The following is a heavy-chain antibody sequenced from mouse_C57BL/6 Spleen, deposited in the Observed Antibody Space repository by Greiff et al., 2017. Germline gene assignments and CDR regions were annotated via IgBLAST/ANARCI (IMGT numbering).Heavy chain of an antibody. CDR3: ARDYYGSPYVDY. Sequence: DVKLMASWGGLVKPGGSLKLSCAASGFTFSSYAMSWVRQTPEKRLEWVATISDGGSYTYYPDNVKGRFTISRDNAKNNLYLQMSHLKSEDTAMYYCARDYYGSPYVDYWGQGTTLTVSS. D-gene: IGHD1-1*01. V-gene: IGHV5-4*01. CDR1: GFTFSSYA. J-gene: IGHJ2*01. CDR2: ISDGGSYT.